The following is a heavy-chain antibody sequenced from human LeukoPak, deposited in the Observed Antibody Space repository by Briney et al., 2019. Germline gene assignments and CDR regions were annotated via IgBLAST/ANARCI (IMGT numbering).Heavy chain of an antibody. D-gene: IGHD3-3*02. V-gene: IGHV3-30*02. J-gene: IGHJ4*02. Sequence: GGSLRLSCAASGFTFSSYGMHWVRQAPGKGLEWVAFIRYDGSNKYYADSVKGRFTISRDNAKNSLYLQMNSLRAEDTAVYYCARDIISSPGPFDYWGQGTLVTVSS. CDR2: IRYDGSNK. CDR3: ARDIISSPGPFDY. CDR1: GFTFSSYG.